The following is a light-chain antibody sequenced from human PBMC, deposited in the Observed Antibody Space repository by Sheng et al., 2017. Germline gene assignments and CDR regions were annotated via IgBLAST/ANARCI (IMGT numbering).Light chain of an antibody. CDR3: LQYYTSPRS. CDR1: QGIRNS. Sequence: QMTQSPSSLSVSVGDRVTITCRASQGIRNSLAWYQQKPGKAPKLLVYAASILESGVPSRFRGSVSGTEYTLTISSLQPEDFTTYYCLQYYTSPRSFGPGTKVEIK. V-gene: IGKV1-NL1*01. CDR2: AAS. J-gene: IGKJ1*01.